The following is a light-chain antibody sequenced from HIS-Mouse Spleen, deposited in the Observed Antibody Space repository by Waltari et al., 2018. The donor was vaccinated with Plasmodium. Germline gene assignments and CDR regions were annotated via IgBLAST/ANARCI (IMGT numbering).Light chain of an antibody. Sequence: SYELTQPPSVSVSPGQTARTTCSGDALPKQSAYWYQQKPGQAPVLVLYKDSKRPSGIPERFSGSSSGTTVTLTISGVQAEDEADYYCQSTDSSGTYWVFGGGTKLTVL. V-gene: IGLV3-25*03. J-gene: IGLJ3*02. CDR2: KDS. CDR3: QSTDSSGTYWV. CDR1: ALPKQS.